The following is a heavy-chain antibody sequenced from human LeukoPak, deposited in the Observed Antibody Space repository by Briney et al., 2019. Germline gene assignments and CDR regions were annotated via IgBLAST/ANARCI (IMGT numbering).Heavy chain of an antibody. J-gene: IGHJ4*02. V-gene: IGHV1-2*02. CDR1: GYTFTDYF. Sequence: ASVTVSCKASGYTFTDYFMHWVRQAPGHGLEWVGWINPNSGGTIYAQKFQGRVTMTRDTSISTAYMELSRMTSDDTAVYYCATSVGTSGPELDYWGQGTLVTVSS. D-gene: IGHD3-3*01. CDR2: INPNSGGT. CDR3: ATSVGTSGPELDY.